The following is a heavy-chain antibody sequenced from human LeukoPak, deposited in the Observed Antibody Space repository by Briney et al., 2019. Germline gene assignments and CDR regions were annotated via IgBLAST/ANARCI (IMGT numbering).Heavy chain of an antibody. V-gene: IGHV3-30*18. CDR3: AKTMAAHTRPLYGMDV. J-gene: IGHJ6*02. Sequence: GGSLRLSCAASGFTFSSNGMHWVRQAPGKGLEWVAVISYDGSNKYYADSVKGRFTISRDNSWNTLFLQMNSLRAEDTAVYYCAKTMAAHTRPLYGMDVWGQGTTVTVSS. CDR2: ISYDGSNK. CDR1: GFTFSSNG. D-gene: IGHD6-6*01.